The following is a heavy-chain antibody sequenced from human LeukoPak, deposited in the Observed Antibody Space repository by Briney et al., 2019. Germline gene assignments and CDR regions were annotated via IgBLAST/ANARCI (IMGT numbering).Heavy chain of an antibody. D-gene: IGHD6-13*01. V-gene: IGHV1-46*01. CDR1: GYTFSIYN. CDR3: AREGVAGTGLDY. CDR2: INPSGGT. Sequence: GASVKVSCKASGYTFSIYNMHWVRQAPGQGLEWMGIINPSGGTSYAQKLQGRITMTRDTSTVYMELSSLGSEDTAVYYCAREGVAGTGLDYWGQGTLVTVSS. J-gene: IGHJ4*02.